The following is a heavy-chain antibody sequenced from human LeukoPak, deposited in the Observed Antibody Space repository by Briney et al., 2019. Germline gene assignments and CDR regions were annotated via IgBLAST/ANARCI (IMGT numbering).Heavy chain of an antibody. J-gene: IGHJ3*02. CDR3: ARPIRIRRTVSTPTDAFDI. Sequence: SETLSLTCAVSGGSISSSNWWSWVRRPPGKGLEWIGEINHSGSTNYNPSLKSRVTISVDTSKNQFSLKLSSVTAADTAVYYCARPIRIRRTVSTPTDAFDIWGQGTMVTVSS. CDR2: INHSGST. D-gene: IGHD4-17*01. CDR1: GGSISSSNW. V-gene: IGHV4-4*02.